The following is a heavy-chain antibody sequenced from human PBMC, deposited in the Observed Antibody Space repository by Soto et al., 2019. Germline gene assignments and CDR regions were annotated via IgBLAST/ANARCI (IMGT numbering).Heavy chain of an antibody. D-gene: IGHD3-9*01. CDR3: ARGQDDILTVYAY. Sequence: PGGSLRLSCVASGFTFSSYWMSWIRQAPGKGLEWVSYISSSGSTIYYADSVKGRFTISRDNAKNSLYLQMNSLRAEDTAVYYCARGQDDILTVYAYWGQGTLVTVSS. CDR1: GFTFSSYW. J-gene: IGHJ4*02. V-gene: IGHV3-11*01. CDR2: ISSSGSTI.